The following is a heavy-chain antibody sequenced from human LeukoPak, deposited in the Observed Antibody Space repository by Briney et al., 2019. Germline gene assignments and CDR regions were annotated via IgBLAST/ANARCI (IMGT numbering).Heavy chain of an antibody. Sequence: PGGSLRLSCAASGFTFSSYAMSWVRQAPGKGLEWVSAISGSGGSTYYADSVKGRFTISRDNSKNTLYLQMNSLRAEDTAVYYCAKTDFPIGRRIAAPSPRDYWGQGTLVTVSS. CDR1: GFTFSSYA. J-gene: IGHJ4*02. CDR2: ISGSGGST. CDR3: AKTDFPIGRRIAAPSPRDY. D-gene: IGHD6-6*01. V-gene: IGHV3-23*01.